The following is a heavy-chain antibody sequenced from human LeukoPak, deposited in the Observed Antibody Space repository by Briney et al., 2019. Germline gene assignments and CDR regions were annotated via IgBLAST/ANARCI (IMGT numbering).Heavy chain of an antibody. Sequence: PGGSLRLSCAASGFTFSSYGMHWVRQAPGKGLEWVAFIRYDGSNKYYADSVKGRFTISRDQSKNTLYLQMNSLRAEDTAVYYCARGSGSYIDYWGQGTLVTVSP. D-gene: IGHD3-10*01. CDR3: ARGSGSYIDY. CDR2: IRYDGSNK. V-gene: IGHV3-30*02. J-gene: IGHJ4*02. CDR1: GFTFSSYG.